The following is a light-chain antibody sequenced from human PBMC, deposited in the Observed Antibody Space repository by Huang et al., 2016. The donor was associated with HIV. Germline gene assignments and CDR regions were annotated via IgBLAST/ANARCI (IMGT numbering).Light chain of an antibody. CDR2: AAS. V-gene: IGKV1-39*01. CDR3: QQSYSLLT. Sequence: DIQMTQSPSSLSASVGDRVTITCRASQSISSYLNWYQQKPGKAPKLLIYAASSLQSGVPSRFSGSGSGTEFTLTISSLQPEDFATYYCQQSYSLLTFGGGTKVEIK. J-gene: IGKJ4*01. CDR1: QSISSY.